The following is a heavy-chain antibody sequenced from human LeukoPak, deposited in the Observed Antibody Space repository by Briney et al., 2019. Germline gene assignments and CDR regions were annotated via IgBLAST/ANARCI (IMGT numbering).Heavy chain of an antibody. CDR1: GGSFSGYD. J-gene: IGHJ4*02. Sequence: PSETLSLTCAVYGGSFSGYDWSWIRQPPGKGLEWIGEINHSGSTNYNPSLKSRVTISVDTSKNQFSLKLSSVTAADTAVYYCARGSPAIMGFDYWGQGTLVTVSS. CDR3: ARGSPAIMGFDY. CDR2: INHSGST. V-gene: IGHV4-34*01.